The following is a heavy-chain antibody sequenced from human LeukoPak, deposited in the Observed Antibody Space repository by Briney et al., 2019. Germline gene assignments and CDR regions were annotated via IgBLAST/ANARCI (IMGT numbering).Heavy chain of an antibody. CDR1: GFTFSSYD. D-gene: IGHD3-9*01. CDR2: IGTAGDT. CDR3: ARGHMLTGYYNFAWFDP. V-gene: IGHV3-13*01. J-gene: IGHJ5*02. Sequence: GGSLRLSCAASGFTFSSYDMHWVRQPTGKGLEWVSAIGTAGDTYYSHSVKGRFTISRENAKNSLYLHMNSLSAGNTAVYFCARGHMLTGYYNFAWFDPWGQGTLVTVSS.